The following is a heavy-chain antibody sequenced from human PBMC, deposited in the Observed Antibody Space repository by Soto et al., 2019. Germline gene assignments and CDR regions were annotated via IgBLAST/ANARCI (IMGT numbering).Heavy chain of an antibody. CDR3: ARDSSSSYPPFDY. D-gene: IGHD6-13*01. CDR1: GFTFSSYS. V-gene: IGHV3-21*01. CDR2: ISSSSSYI. Sequence: EVQLVESGGGLVKPGGSLRLSCAASGFTFSSYSMNWVRQAPGKGLEWVSSISSSSSYIYYADSVKGRFTISRDNAKNSLYLQMNSLRAEDTAVYYCARDSSSSYPPFDYWGQGTLVTVSS. J-gene: IGHJ4*02.